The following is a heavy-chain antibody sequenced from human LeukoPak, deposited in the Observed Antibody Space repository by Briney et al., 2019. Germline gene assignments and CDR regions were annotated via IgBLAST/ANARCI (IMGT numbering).Heavy chain of an antibody. D-gene: IGHD6-13*01. V-gene: IGHV3-7*01. Sequence: PGGSLRLSCAVSGFTVSGYWMTWVRQAPGKGLEWVANINQDGSAKYYVYSVQGRFTISRENAENLLFLQMNSLRVEDTAVYYCAREWQGGIAAAGTRIEGDYWGEGTLVAVSS. CDR2: INQDGSAK. CDR1: GFTVSGYW. CDR3: AREWQGGIAAAGTRIEGDY. J-gene: IGHJ4*02.